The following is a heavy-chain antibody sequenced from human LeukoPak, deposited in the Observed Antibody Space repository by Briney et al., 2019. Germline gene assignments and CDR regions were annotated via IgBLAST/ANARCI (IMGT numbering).Heavy chain of an antibody. V-gene: IGHV3-30-3*01. CDR1: GFTSSNYP. Sequence: GGSLRISCAASGFTSSNYPMHWVRQAPGKGLEWVAVILPDGRSKYYLNSVMGRFTISRDDSKDTLYLQMNSLRVKDTALYYCARAEHDSSGWYYFDHWGQGTLVTVFS. CDR3: ARAEHDSSGWYYFDH. CDR2: ILPDGRSK. D-gene: IGHD6-19*01. J-gene: IGHJ4*02.